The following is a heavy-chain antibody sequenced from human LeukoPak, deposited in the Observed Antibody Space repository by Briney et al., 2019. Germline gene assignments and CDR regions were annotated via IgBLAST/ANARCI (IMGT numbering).Heavy chain of an antibody. Sequence: GGSLSLSWAVSGFTFGNYGMHWVRQAPGKGLEWVALISYDGSSEYYAGSVKGRFTISRDNSKITVYLQMNSLKAEDTAVYYCAKELYNYGDYGAEGLDVGGQGTTVTVS. CDR1: GFTFGNYG. J-gene: IGHJ6*02. V-gene: IGHV3-30*18. D-gene: IGHD4-17*01. CDR3: AKELYNYGDYGAEGLDV. CDR2: ISYDGSSE.